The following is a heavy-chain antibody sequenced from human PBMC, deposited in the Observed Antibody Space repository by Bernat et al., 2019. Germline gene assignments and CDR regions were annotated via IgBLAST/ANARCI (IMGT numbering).Heavy chain of an antibody. Sequence: QVQLVQSGAEVKKPGASVKVSCKASGYTFTSYGISWVRQAPGQGLEWMGWISAYNGNTNYAQKLQGRVTMTTDTSTSTAYMELRSLRSDEPAVYYCARDWTPTADYYYYGMDVWGQGTTVTVYS. D-gene: IGHD6-25*01. CDR1: GYTFTSYG. CDR2: ISAYNGNT. CDR3: ARDWTPTADYYYYGMDV. J-gene: IGHJ6*02. V-gene: IGHV1-18*01.